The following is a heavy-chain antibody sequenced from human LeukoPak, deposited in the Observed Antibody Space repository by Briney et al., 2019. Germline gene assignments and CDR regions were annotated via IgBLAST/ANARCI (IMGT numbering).Heavy chain of an antibody. CDR1: GGSISSSSYY. V-gene: IGHV4-39*07. J-gene: IGHJ4*02. CDR2: IHYNGST. D-gene: IGHD3-10*01. CDR3: ARDRGVPRPYYFDQ. Sequence: SETLPLTCTVSGGSISSSSYYWGCIRQPPGKGLEWIGSIHYNGSTYYNPSLESRVIMPVDTSKNQFSLNLTSVTAADAAMYYCARDRGVPRPYYFDQWGQGTLVTVSS.